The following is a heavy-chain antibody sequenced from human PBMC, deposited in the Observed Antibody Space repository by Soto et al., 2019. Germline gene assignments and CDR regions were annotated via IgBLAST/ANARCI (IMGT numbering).Heavy chain of an antibody. V-gene: IGHV3-74*01. Sequence: DVQLVESGGVLVQPGGSLRLSCAASGFTFTNYWMHWVRQAPEKGLVWVARVDNEGSYTSYADSVKGRFTISRDNAKNTRYLQMDDLRVEDTAVYYCGSVFEYWGQGSLVTVSS. CDR2: VDNEGSYT. CDR1: GFTFTNYW. CDR3: GSVFEY. J-gene: IGHJ4*02.